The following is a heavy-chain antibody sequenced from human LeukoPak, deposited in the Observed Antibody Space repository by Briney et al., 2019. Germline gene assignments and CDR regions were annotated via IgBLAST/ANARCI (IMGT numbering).Heavy chain of an antibody. CDR3: ARGQRGFYDSSGYYFS. CDR2: INHSGST. Sequence: SETLSLTCAVYGGSFSGYYWSWIRQPPGEGLEWIGEINHSGSTNYNPSLKSRVTISVDTSKNQFSLKLSSVTAADTAVYYCARGQRGFYDSSGYYFSRGQGTLVTVSS. V-gene: IGHV4-34*01. D-gene: IGHD3-22*01. J-gene: IGHJ4*02. CDR1: GGSFSGYY.